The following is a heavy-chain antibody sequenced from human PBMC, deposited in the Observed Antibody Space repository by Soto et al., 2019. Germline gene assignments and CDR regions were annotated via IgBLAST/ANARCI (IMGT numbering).Heavy chain of an antibody. CDR1: GGTFSSYA. V-gene: IGHV1-69*13. CDR3: ARSGAFLISWFDP. Sequence: SVKVSCKASGGTFSSYAISWVRQAPGQGLEWMGGIIPIFGTANYAQKFQGRVTITADESTSAAYMELSSLRSEDTAVYHCARSGAFLISWFDPWGQGTLVTVSS. D-gene: IGHD1-26*01. J-gene: IGHJ5*02. CDR2: IIPIFGTA.